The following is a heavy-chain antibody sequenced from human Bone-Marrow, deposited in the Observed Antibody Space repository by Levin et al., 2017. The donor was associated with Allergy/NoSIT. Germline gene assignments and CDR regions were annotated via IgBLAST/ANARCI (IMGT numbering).Heavy chain of an antibody. J-gene: IGHJ4*02. CDR3: ANPRFYGGDSRNFYFDS. V-gene: IGHV3-7*01. CDR1: GFTFSSYW. D-gene: IGHD4-23*01. Sequence: GESLKISCVASGFTFSSYWMTWVRQAPGKGLEWVANMKQDGSEKDYVDSVKGRFTISRDNAKNSLFLQMNSLRVDDMAVYYCANPRFYGGDSRNFYFDSWGQGTLVTVSS. CDR2: MKQDGSEK.